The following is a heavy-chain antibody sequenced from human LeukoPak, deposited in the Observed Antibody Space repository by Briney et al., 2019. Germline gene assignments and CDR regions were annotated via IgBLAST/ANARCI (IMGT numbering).Heavy chain of an antibody. V-gene: IGHV3-48*01. CDR1: GFTFSRYS. Sequence: PGGSLRLSCAASGFTFSRYSMNWVCQAPGKGLEWVSYISSSSSTICYADPVKGRFTISRDNAKNSLYLQMNSLRAEDTAVYYCARDMSGPDAFDIWGQGTMVTVSS. D-gene: IGHD3-3*01. J-gene: IGHJ3*02. CDR3: ARDMSGPDAFDI. CDR2: ISSSSSTI.